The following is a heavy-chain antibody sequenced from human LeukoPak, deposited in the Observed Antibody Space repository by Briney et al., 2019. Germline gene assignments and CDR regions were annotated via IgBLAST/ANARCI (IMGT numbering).Heavy chain of an antibody. CDR2: IYTSGST. Sequence: PSETLSLTCTVSGGSISSGSYYWSWIRQPAGRGLEWIGRIYTSGSTNYNPSLKSRVTISVDTSKNQFSLKLSSVTAADTAVYYCARLGSGTYYYDSRPNGMDVWGQGTTVTVSS. D-gene: IGHD3-22*01. CDR1: GGSISSGSYY. J-gene: IGHJ6*02. CDR3: ARLGSGTYYYDSRPNGMDV. V-gene: IGHV4-61*02.